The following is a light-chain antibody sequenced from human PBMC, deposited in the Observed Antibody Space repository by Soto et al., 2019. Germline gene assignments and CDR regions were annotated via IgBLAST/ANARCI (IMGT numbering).Light chain of an antibody. Sequence: DIQMTQSPSSLSASVGDRVTITCRASQSISSYLNWYQQKPGKAPKLLIYAASSLQSGVPSRFSGSGSGTDFTRTISSLQHEDFATYYCQQSYSTPLSFGPGTKLDIK. J-gene: IGKJ3*01. CDR3: QQSYSTPLS. CDR2: AAS. CDR1: QSISSY. V-gene: IGKV1-39*01.